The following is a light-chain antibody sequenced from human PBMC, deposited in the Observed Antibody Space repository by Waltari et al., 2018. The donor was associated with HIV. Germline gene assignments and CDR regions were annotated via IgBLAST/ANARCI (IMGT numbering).Light chain of an antibody. V-gene: IGLV1-47*01. CDR2: RND. J-gene: IGLJ3*02. CDR1: ISNLGGNF. Sequence: QSVVTQPPSAAGTPGQNISISCSGDISNLGGNFVYWYQQRPGTAPRLLLYRNDQRPSGVPDRFSGSKSATSASLVISGLRSEDEADYHCSTWDNSLSHWVFGGGTKVTVL. CDR3: STWDNSLSHWV.